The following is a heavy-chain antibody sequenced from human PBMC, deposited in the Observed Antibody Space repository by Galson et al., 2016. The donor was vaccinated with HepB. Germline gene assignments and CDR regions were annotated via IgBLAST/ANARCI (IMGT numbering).Heavy chain of an antibody. Sequence: SLRLSCAASGFTISNNGMHWVRQAPGKGLEWVAVITYGGGNKHYADSVKGRFTISRDDSRTTLYLEINSLRAEDTAVYYCAREQGYGGYRTADFWGQGTLVTVSS. V-gene: IGHV3-33*05. D-gene: IGHD4-17*01. CDR1: GFTISNNG. J-gene: IGHJ4*02. CDR3: AREQGYGGYRTADF. CDR2: ITYGGGNK.